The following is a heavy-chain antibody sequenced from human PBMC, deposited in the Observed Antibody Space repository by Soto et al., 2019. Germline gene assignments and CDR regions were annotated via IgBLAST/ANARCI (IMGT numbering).Heavy chain of an antibody. CDR2: ITPIFGTA. CDR1: GGTFSSYA. CDR3: ARDGRFGSSEDPIYWFDP. D-gene: IGHD6-13*01. J-gene: IGHJ5*02. V-gene: IGHV1-69*06. Sequence: SVKVSCKASGGTFSSYAISWVRQAPGQGLEWMGGITPIFGTANYAQKFQGRVTITADKSTSTAYMELSSLRSEDTAVYYCARDGRFGSSEDPIYWFDPWGQGTLVTVSS.